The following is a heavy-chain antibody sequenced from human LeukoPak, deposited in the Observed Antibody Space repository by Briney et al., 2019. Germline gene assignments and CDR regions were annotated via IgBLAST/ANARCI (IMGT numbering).Heavy chain of an antibody. D-gene: IGHD3-10*01. CDR3: ASEIPYYYGSGRSNAFDI. Sequence: PGGSLRLSCAASGFTVSSNYMSWVRQAPGKGLEWVSVIYSGGSTYYADSVKGRFTISRDNSKNSLYLQMNSLRAEDTAVYYCASEIPYYYGSGRSNAFDIWGQGTMVTVSS. J-gene: IGHJ3*02. V-gene: IGHV3-53*01. CDR2: IYSGGST. CDR1: GFTVSSNY.